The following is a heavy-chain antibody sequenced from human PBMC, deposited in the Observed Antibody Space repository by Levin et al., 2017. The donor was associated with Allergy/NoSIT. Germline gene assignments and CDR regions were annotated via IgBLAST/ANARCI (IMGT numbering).Heavy chain of an antibody. V-gene: IGHV4-4*02. D-gene: IGHD3-9*01. CDR3: ATVEGLFCSGVSCSYSFHY. CDR1: GGSISTDNW. CDR2: IYRSGDT. Sequence: PGGSLRLSCAVSGGSISTDNWWSWIRQPPGKGLEWIGEIYRSGDTNHNPSLRSRVTMSVDKSKNHFSLKLSSVTAAGTAVYYCATVEGLFCSGVSCSYSFHYWGQGALVTVSS. J-gene: IGHJ4*02.